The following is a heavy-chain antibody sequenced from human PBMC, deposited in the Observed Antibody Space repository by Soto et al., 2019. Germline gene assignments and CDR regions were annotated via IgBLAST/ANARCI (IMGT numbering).Heavy chain of an antibody. CDR2: IYWDDDK. Sequence: QITLKESGPTLVNPTQTLTLTCTFSGFSLSTSGVGVGWIRQPPGKALEWLALIYWDDDKRYSPSLKSRLTITKDTSKNQVVLTMTNMDPVDTATYYCAHSLYDFWSGSRAPLFDYWGQGTLVTVSS. D-gene: IGHD3-3*01. V-gene: IGHV2-5*02. J-gene: IGHJ4*02. CDR1: GFSLSTSGVG. CDR3: AHSLYDFWSGSRAPLFDY.